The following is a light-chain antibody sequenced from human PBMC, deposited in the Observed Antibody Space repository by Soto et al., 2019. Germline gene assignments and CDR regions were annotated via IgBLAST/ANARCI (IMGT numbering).Light chain of an antibody. CDR1: SSDIGSYNY. J-gene: IGLJ1*01. CDR2: EVT. CDR3: CSYTTTSALNYV. V-gene: IGLV2-14*01. Sequence: QSALTQPASVSGSPGQSITISCSGASSDIGSYNYVSWYQQHPGKAPKVIIYEVTNRPSGVSNRFSGSKSGNTASLTISGLQGEDEAIYYCCSYTTTSALNYVFGTGTKLTVL.